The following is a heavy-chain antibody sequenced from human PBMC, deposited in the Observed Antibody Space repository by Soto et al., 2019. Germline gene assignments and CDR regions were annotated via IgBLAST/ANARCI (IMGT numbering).Heavy chain of an antibody. Sequence: GGSLRLSCATSGFTFDDYGMSWVRQLPEKGLEWVAHITWNGATTNYVDSVKGRFTISRDNAKNTLYLQMNSLRDGDTALYYCVRDRTTMFAYWGQGTLVTVSS. V-gene: IGHV3-20*04. CDR3: VRDRTTMFAY. J-gene: IGHJ4*02. D-gene: IGHD3-3*01. CDR2: ITWNGATT. CDR1: GFTFDDYG.